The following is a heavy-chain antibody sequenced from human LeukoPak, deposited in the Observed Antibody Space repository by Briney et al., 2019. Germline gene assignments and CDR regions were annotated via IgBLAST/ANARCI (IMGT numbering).Heavy chain of an antibody. Sequence: GGSLRLSCAASGFTFSSYSMNWVRQAPGKELEWVSYISSSSSTIYYADSVKGRFTISRDNAKNSLYLQMNSLRAEDTAVYYCARDLAAAPYNWFDPWGQGTLVTVSS. D-gene: IGHD2-15*01. J-gene: IGHJ5*02. V-gene: IGHV3-48*04. CDR3: ARDLAAAPYNWFDP. CDR2: ISSSSSTI. CDR1: GFTFSSYS.